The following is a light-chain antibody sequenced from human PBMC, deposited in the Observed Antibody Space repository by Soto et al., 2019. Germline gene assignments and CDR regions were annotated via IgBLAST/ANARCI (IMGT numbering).Light chain of an antibody. CDR2: AAS. CDR3: QQYNNWPAIT. CDR1: QGISSY. Sequence: AIRMTQSPSSFSASTGDRVTITCRASQGISSYLAWYQQKPGKAPKLLIYAASTLQSGVPSRFSGSGSGTDFTLTISCLQSEDFATYYCQQYNNWPAITFGQGTRMAIK. J-gene: IGKJ5*01. V-gene: IGKV1-8*01.